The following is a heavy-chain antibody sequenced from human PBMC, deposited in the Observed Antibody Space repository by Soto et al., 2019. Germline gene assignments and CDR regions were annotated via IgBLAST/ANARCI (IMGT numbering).Heavy chain of an antibody. V-gene: IGHV3-23*01. CDR3: AKKDGSAGFFDALDI. J-gene: IGHJ3*02. D-gene: IGHD3-10*01. CDR2: ISCGADNT. Sequence: PGGSLRPSCTASGFTFSNYAISWVRQAPGKGLEWVSSISCGADNTYYADAVKGPLTIARDNSKNTLFLQLNSLRVEDTALYFCAKKDGSAGFFDALDIWGRGTMVTVSS. CDR1: GFTFSNYA.